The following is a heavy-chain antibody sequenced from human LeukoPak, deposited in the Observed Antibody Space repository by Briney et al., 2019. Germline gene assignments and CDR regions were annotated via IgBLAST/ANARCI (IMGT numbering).Heavy chain of an antibody. CDR3: VRGALRDCSYTSCSRGNWFDP. J-gene: IGHJ5*02. V-gene: IGHV3-74*01. Sequence: GGSLRLSCAASGFTFRSHWMHWVRQALEKGMVGVAHINADGSGTYYAASVKGRFTISRDNAKNTLYLQMHSLTAEDTAVYYCVRGALRDCSYTSCSRGNWFDPWGQGTLVTVSS. CDR1: GFTFRSHW. D-gene: IGHD2-2*01. CDR2: INADGSGT.